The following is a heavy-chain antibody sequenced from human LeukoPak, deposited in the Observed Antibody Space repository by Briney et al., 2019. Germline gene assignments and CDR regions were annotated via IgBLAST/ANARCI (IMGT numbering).Heavy chain of an antibody. D-gene: IGHD6-13*01. V-gene: IGHV3-11*01. CDR1: GFTFSDYY. Sequence: PGGSLRLSCAASGFTFSDYYMSWIRQPPGKGLECVSYISINGNTTYYSDSVRSRFTISRDNAKNSLHLQMNSLRAEDTAVYYCARDGGSSWYFDYWGQGTLATVSS. CDR3: ARDGGSSWYFDY. CDR2: ISINGNTT. J-gene: IGHJ4*02.